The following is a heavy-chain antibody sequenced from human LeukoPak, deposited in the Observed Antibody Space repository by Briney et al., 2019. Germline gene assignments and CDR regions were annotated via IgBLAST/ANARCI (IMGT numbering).Heavy chain of an antibody. CDR1: GFTFSSYG. D-gene: IGHD4-17*01. Sequence: PGRSLRLSCAASGFTFSSYGMHWVRQAPGKGLEWVAVIWYDGSNKYYADSVKGRFTISRDNSKNTLYLQMNSLGAEDTAVYYCARGGYGDYGYYYGMDVWGQGTTVTVSS. V-gene: IGHV3-33*01. CDR3: ARGGYGDYGYYYGMDV. CDR2: IWYDGSNK. J-gene: IGHJ6*02.